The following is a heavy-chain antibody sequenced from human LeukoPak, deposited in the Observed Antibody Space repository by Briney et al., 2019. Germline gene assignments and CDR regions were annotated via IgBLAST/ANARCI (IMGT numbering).Heavy chain of an antibody. J-gene: IGHJ6*03. Sequence: SQTLSLTCAVSGGSISSGGYSWSWIRQPPGKGLEWIGEINHSGSTNYNPSLKSRVTISVDTSKNQFSLKLSSVTAADTAVYYCASLRGYSGYPSMDVWGKGTTVTVSS. D-gene: IGHD5-12*01. CDR1: GGSISSGGYS. CDR3: ASLRGYSGYPSMDV. CDR2: INHSGST. V-gene: IGHV4-30-2*01.